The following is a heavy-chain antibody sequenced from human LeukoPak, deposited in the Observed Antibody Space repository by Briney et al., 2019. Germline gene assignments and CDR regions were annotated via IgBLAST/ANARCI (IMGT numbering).Heavy chain of an antibody. V-gene: IGHV4-34*01. CDR3: ARGSNYYDSSGCFDY. CDR2: INHSGST. CDR1: GGSFSGYY. D-gene: IGHD3-22*01. J-gene: IGHJ4*02. Sequence: SETLSLTCAVYGGSFSGYYWSWIRQPPGKGLEWIGEINHSGSTSYNPSLKSRVTISVDTSKNQFSLKLSSVTAADTAVYYCARGSNYYDSSGCFDYWGQGTLVTVSS.